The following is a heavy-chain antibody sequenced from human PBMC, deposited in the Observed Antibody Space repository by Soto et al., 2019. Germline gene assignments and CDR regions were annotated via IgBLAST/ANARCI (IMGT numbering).Heavy chain of an antibody. CDR1: GGSISGYY. V-gene: IGHV4-59*01. CDR3: ARDSPPECSGGSCFSSWFDP. J-gene: IGHJ5*02. CDR2: VSDSGST. D-gene: IGHD2-15*01. Sequence: QVQLQESGPGLVKPSETLSLTCTVSGGSISGYYWSWIRQSSGKGLEWIGYVSDSGSTNYNPSLRSRLAISIDTSKKQFSLKLNSVTAADTAVYYCARDSPPECSGGSCFSSWFDPWGQGTLFTVSS.